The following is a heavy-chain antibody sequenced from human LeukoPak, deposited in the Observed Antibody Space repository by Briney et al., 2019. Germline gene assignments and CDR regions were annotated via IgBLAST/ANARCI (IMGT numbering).Heavy chain of an antibody. CDR1: GFTFSSYA. J-gene: IGHJ4*02. CDR2: ISYDGSNK. D-gene: IGHD3-10*01. CDR3: ARDPLIY. Sequence: PGGSLRLSCAASGFTFSSYAMPWVRQAPGKGLEWVAVISYDGSNKYYADSVKGRFTISRDNSKNALYLQMNSLRAEDTAVYYCARDPLIYWGQGTLVTVSS. V-gene: IGHV3-30-3*01.